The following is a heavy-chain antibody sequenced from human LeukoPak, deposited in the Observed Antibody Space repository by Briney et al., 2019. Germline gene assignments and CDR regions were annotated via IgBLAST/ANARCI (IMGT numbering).Heavy chain of an antibody. J-gene: IGHJ4*02. Sequence: GGSLRLSCAASGFTFSDYYMSWIRQAPGKGLEWVSYISSGGSTIYFADSVKGRFTISRDNAKNSLYLQMNSLRAEDTAVYYCARREYSSSWYYFDYWGQGTLVTVSS. V-gene: IGHV3-11*01. CDR2: ISSGGSTI. CDR1: GFTFSDYY. D-gene: IGHD6-13*01. CDR3: ARREYSSSWYYFDY.